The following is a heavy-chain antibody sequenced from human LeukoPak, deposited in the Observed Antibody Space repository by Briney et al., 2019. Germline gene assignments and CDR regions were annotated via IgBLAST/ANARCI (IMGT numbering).Heavy chain of an antibody. Sequence: PGGSLRLSCAASGFTFSSYAMSWVRQAPGKGLEWVSAISGSGGSTYYADSVKGRFTISRDSGKNSLYLLMNSLRVEDTAVHYCARAVGSSGCDYWGQGTLVTVSS. CDR1: GFTFSSYA. CDR2: ISGSGGST. V-gene: IGHV3-23*01. J-gene: IGHJ4*02. CDR3: ARAVGSSGCDY. D-gene: IGHD3-22*01.